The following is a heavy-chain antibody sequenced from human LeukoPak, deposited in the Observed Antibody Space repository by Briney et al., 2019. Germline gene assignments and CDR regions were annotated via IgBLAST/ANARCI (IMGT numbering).Heavy chain of an antibody. CDR1: GYTLTELS. J-gene: IGHJ6*02. D-gene: IGHD6-13*01. V-gene: IGHV1-24*01. Sequence: ASVKVSCKVSGYTLTELSMHWVRQAPGKGLEWMGGFDPEDGETIYAQKFQGRVTMTEDTSTDTAYMELSSLRSEDTAVYYCARVWAPSYSSSWYLQTDYYGMDVWGQGTTVTVSS. CDR2: FDPEDGET. CDR3: ARVWAPSYSSSWYLQTDYYGMDV.